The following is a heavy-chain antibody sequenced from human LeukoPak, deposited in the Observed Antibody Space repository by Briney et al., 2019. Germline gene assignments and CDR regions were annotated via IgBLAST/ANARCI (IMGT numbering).Heavy chain of an antibody. CDR2: IYYSGST. D-gene: IGHD5-24*01. J-gene: IGHJ4*02. V-gene: IGHV4-30-4*08. CDR3: AREGYTLPFDY. CDR1: GGSFSGYY. Sequence: SETLSLTCAVYGGSFSGYYWSWIRQPPGKGLEWIGYIYYSGSTYYNPSLKSRVTISVDTSKNQFSLKLSSVTAADTAVYYCAREGYTLPFDYWGQGTLVTVSS.